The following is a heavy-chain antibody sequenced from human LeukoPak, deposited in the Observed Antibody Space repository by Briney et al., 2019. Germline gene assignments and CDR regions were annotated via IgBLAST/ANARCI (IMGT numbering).Heavy chain of an antibody. Sequence: GGSLRLSCAASGFTFSSYAMHWVRQAPGKGLEWVAVISFHGSDKYYADSVKGRFTISRDNSKNTLYLQMTSLRPEDTALYYCAKVPGDGRPGYWGQGIMVTVSS. CDR1: GFTFSSYA. CDR3: AKVPGDGRPGY. V-gene: IGHV3-30-3*01. J-gene: IGHJ4*02. D-gene: IGHD2-21*01. CDR2: ISFHGSDK.